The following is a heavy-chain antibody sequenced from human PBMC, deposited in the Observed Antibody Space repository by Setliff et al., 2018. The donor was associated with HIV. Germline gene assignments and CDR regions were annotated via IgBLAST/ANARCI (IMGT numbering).Heavy chain of an antibody. CDR2: IKDDESEK. CDR1: GFSFSSHW. J-gene: IGHJ5*02. V-gene: IGHV3-7*01. Sequence: GGSLRLSCAASGFSFSSHWLHWVRQAPGKGLEWVADIKDDESEKYYVDSVRGRFTISRDNSKNTLYLQMNSLRAEDTAVYYCANSAFRGVIWAWGQGTLVTVSS. D-gene: IGHD3-10*01. CDR3: ANSAFRGVIWA.